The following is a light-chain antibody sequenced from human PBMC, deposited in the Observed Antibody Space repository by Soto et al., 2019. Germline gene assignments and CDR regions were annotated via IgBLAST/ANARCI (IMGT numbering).Light chain of an antibody. CDR1: ISAVGGYNY. Sequence: QSALTQPASVSGSTGQAITISCTGTISAVGGYNYVSWYQQHPVKAPKLMIYDVTNRPSGVSDRFSGSKSGNTASLTISGLQAEDEADYYCSSYTSSSTPYVFGTGTKLTVL. J-gene: IGLJ1*01. CDR2: DVT. CDR3: SSYTSSSTPYV. V-gene: IGLV2-14*01.